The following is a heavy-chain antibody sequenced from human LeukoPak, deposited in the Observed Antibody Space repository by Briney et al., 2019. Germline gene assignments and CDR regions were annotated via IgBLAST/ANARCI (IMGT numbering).Heavy chain of an antibody. V-gene: IGHV3-30-3*01. Sequence: PGRSLRLSCAASGFTFSSYAMHWVRQAPGKGLEWVAVISYDGSNKYYADSVKGRFTISRDNSKNTLYLQMNSLRAEDTAVYYCASRGYSYGSTGYYFDYWGQGTLVTVSS. CDR2: ISYDGSNK. J-gene: IGHJ4*02. CDR3: ASRGYSYGSTGYYFDY. D-gene: IGHD5-18*01. CDR1: GFTFSSYA.